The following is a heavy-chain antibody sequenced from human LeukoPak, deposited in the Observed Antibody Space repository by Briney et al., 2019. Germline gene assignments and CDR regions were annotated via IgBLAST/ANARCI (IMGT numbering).Heavy chain of an antibody. D-gene: IGHD1-26*01. CDR2: IRYDGSNE. Sequence: GGSLRLSCVASGFSFSSYGMNWVRRAPGKGLEWVGFIRYDGSNEYYADSVKGRFTISRDSSKNTLYLRMNSLRTEDTAVYYCAKEPQLSYSGTFYIDSWAQEPVLPVPT. CDR1: GFSFSSYG. CDR3: AKEPQLSYSGTFYIDS. J-gene: IGHJ5*01. V-gene: IGHV3-30*02.